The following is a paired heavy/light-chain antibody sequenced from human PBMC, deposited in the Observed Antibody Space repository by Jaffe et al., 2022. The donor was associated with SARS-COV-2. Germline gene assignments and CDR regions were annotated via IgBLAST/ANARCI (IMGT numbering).Light chain of an antibody. Sequence: DVVLTQSPLSLPVTLGQPASISCRSSQSLVYSDGNTYLSWFQQRPGQSPRRLIYKVSNRDSGVPDRFSGSGSGTDFTLEISRVEAEDVGVYYCMQGTHGPVTFGQGTKLEIK. V-gene: IGKV2-30*01. CDR3: MQGTHGPVT. CDR2: KVS. J-gene: IGKJ2*01. CDR1: QSLVYSDGNTY.
Heavy chain of an antibody. CDR3: ARELGATRDYFDY. J-gene: IGHJ4*02. V-gene: IGHV3-30-3*01. CDR1: GFTFNNYA. CDR2: LSYDGSTK. D-gene: IGHD1-26*01. Sequence: VQLVESGGGVVQPGRSLRLSCAASGFTFNNYAVHWVRQAPGKGLEWVAVLSYDGSTKFYADSVKGRFTVSRDDSKNTLYLQMNSLRAEDTAVYYCARELGATRDYFDYWGQGTLVTVSS.